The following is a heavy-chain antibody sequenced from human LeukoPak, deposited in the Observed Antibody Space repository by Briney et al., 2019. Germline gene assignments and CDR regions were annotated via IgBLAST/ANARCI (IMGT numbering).Heavy chain of an antibody. CDR3: ARDRNYYDSLFDY. J-gene: IGHJ4*02. V-gene: IGHV4-61*02. CDR1: GGSTSSGDYY. Sequence: SETLSLTCTVSGGSTSSGDYYWSWIRQPAGKGLGWIGRIYTSGSTNYNPSLKSRVTMSVDTSKNQFSLKLSSVTAADTAVYYCARDRNYYDSLFDYWGQGTLVTVSS. D-gene: IGHD3-22*01. CDR2: IYTSGST.